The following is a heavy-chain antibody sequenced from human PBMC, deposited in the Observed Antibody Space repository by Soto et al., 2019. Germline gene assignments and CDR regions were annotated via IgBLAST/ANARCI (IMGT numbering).Heavy chain of an antibody. V-gene: IGHV1-69*02. CDR2: ILPIIGIA. CDR1: GGTFSSYT. CDR3: ARTSYYDFWSGYPTGAAFDI. J-gene: IGHJ3*02. Sequence: QVQLVQSGAEVTKPGSSVKVSCKASGGTFSSYTISWMRQAPGQGLEWMGRILPIIGIANYAQKFQGRVTITADKSTNTAYMELTSRRSEDTAVYYCARTSYYDFWSGYPTGAAFDIWGQGTMVTVSS. D-gene: IGHD3-3*01.